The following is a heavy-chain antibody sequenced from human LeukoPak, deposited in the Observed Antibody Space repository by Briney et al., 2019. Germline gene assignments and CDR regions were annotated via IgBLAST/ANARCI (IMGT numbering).Heavy chain of an antibody. J-gene: IGHJ5*02. CDR3: ARELAVGGTWFDP. CDR1: GFTFNTYG. D-gene: IGHD6-19*01. CDR2: ISGSGAKT. V-gene: IGHV3-23*01. Sequence: GGSLRLSCAASGFTFNTYGMNWVRQAPGKGLEWVSAISGSGAKTYYADSVKGRFTISRDNAKNTLYLQMNSLRAEDTAVYYCARELAVGGTWFDPWGQGTLVTVSS.